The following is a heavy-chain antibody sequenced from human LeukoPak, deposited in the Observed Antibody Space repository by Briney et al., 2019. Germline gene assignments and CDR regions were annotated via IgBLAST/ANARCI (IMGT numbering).Heavy chain of an antibody. CDR1: GFTFDDYA. Sequence: GGSLRLSCAASGFTFDDYAMHWVRQAPGKGLEWVSGISWNSGSIVYADSVKGRFTISRDNAKNSLYLQMNSLRAEDTALYYCAKDYGSGSYYKNRVGTRNSRFFDYWGQGTLVTVSS. CDR2: ISWNSGSI. J-gene: IGHJ4*02. D-gene: IGHD3-10*01. CDR3: AKDYGSGSYYKNRVGTRNSRFFDY. V-gene: IGHV3-9*01.